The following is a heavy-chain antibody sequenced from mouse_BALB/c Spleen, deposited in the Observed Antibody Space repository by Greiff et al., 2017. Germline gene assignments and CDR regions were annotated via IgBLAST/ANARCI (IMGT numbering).Heavy chain of an antibody. J-gene: IGHJ3*01. CDR1: GFTFSSYT. Sequence: EVKVVESGGGLVKPGGSLKLSCAASGFTFSSYTMSWVRQTPEKRLEWVATISSGGGNTYYPDSVKGRFTISRDNAKNNLYLQMSSLRSEDTALYYCARVYYGYDVGFAYWGQGTLVTVSA. V-gene: IGHV5-9*03. D-gene: IGHD2-2*01. CDR2: ISSGGGNT. CDR3: ARVYYGYDVGFAY.